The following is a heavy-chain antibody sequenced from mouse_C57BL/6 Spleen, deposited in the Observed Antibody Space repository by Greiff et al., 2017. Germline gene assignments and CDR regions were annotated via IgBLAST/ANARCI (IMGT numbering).Heavy chain of an antibody. CDR3: ARSPNYYGRGDYYAMDY. CDR1: GYTFTDYY. D-gene: IGHD1-1*01. J-gene: IGHJ4*01. CDR2: IYPGSGNT. Sequence: VQLQQSGAELVRPGASVKLSCKASGYTFTDYYINWVKQRPGQGLEWIARIYPGSGNTYYNEKFKGKATLTAEKSSSTAYMQLSSLTSEDSAVYFCARSPNYYGRGDYYAMDYWGQGTSVTVSS. V-gene: IGHV1-76*01.